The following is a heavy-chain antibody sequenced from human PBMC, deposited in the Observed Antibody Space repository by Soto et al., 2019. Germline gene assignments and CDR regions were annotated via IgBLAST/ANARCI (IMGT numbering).Heavy chain of an antibody. CDR1: GGSLSDYY. D-gene: IGHD1-26*01. V-gene: IGHV4-34*01. CDR2: IHPSGST. CDR3: ARGRDEYKVGNV. Sequence: QVQLQQWGAGLLKPSETLSLTCAVSGGSLSDYYWHWIRQSPGKGLEWIGEIHPSGSTYYNPSLRSRVTISVDTSKNQFSLKLTSLTAADTAIYYGARGRDEYKVGNVWGHGTTVTVSS. J-gene: IGHJ6*02.